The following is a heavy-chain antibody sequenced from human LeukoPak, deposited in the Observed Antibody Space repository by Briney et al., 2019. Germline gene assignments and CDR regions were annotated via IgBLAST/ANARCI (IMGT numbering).Heavy chain of an antibody. CDR1: GYTFTGYY. CDR2: INPSGGST. Sequence: ASVKVSCKASGYTFTGYYMHWVRQAPGQGLEWMGIINPSGGSTSYAQKFQGRVTMTRDTSTSTVYMELSSLRSEDTAVYYCARDRRSYYDSSGYPLTTYYFDYWGQGTLVTVSS. J-gene: IGHJ4*02. D-gene: IGHD3-22*01. CDR3: ARDRRSYYDSSGYPLTTYYFDY. V-gene: IGHV1-46*01.